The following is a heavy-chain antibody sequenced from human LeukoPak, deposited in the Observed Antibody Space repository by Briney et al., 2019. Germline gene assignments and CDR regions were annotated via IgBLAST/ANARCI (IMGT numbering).Heavy chain of an antibody. CDR3: ARGSAGGWLQEGDY. CDR1: GGTFSSYA. D-gene: IGHD5-24*01. CDR2: IIPIFGTA. J-gene: IGHJ4*02. V-gene: IGHV1-69*05. Sequence: VASVKVSCKASGGTFSSYAISWVRQAPRQGLEWMGVIIPIFGTANYAQKFQGRVTITTDESTSTAYMELSSLRSEDPAVYYCARGSAGGWLQEGDYWGQGTLVTVSS.